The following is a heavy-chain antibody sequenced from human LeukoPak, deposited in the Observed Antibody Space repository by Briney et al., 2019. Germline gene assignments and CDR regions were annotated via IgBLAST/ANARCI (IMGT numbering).Heavy chain of an antibody. CDR3: ATYISSGGCFDP. Sequence: SETLSLTCTVSGASFSSNGFYWVWIRQPPGKGLEWIGNVYHSGSTYYNPSLKSRVTISVDTSNNQFSLKLSSVTATDTALYYCATYISSGGCFDPWGQGTLVIVSS. J-gene: IGHJ5*02. CDR1: GASFSSNGFY. V-gene: IGHV4-39*01. D-gene: IGHD6-13*01. CDR2: VYHSGST.